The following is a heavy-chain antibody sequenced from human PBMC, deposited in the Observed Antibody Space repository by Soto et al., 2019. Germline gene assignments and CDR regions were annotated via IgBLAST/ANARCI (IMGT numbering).Heavy chain of an antibody. D-gene: IGHD3-10*01. Sequence: SETLSLTCAVSGDSISSGGYSWSWIRRPPGKGLEWIGYIYHSGSASYNPSLKSRVTISVDKSKNQFSLKLSSVTAADTAVYYCARECGSGSYYNGFDYWGQGTLVTVS. CDR2: IYHSGSA. V-gene: IGHV4-30-2*01. CDR3: ARECGSGSYYNGFDY. CDR1: GDSISSGGYS. J-gene: IGHJ4*02.